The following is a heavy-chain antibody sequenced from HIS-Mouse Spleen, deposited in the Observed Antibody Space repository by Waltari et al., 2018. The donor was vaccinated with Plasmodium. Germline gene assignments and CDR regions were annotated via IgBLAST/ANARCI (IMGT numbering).Heavy chain of an antibody. Sequence: EVQLVESGGGLVQPGGSRRLSCAASGFTFSSYWMHWVRQAPGKGLVWGYRMNSNGRSTRYADSVKGRFTISRDNAKNTLYLQMNSLRAEDTAVYYCARTIAVVGTGDALDIWGQGTMVTVSS. J-gene: IGHJ3*02. CDR3: ARTIAVVGTGDALDI. CDR1: GFTFSSYW. D-gene: IGHD6-13*01. CDR2: MNSNGRST. V-gene: IGHV3-74*01.